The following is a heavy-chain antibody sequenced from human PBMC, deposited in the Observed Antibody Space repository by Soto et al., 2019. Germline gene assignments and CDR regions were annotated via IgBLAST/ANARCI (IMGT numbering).Heavy chain of an antibody. CDR3: ARDGRTDPRGGMDV. J-gene: IGHJ6*02. V-gene: IGHV1-69*01. Sequence: QVQLVQSGAEVKKPGSSAKVSCKASGGTFSSYAISWVRQAPGQGLEWMGGIIPIFGTANYAQKFQGRVTITADESTSTAYMELSSLRSEDTAVYYCARDGRTDPRGGMDVWGQGTTVTVSS. CDR1: GGTFSSYA. CDR2: IIPIFGTA.